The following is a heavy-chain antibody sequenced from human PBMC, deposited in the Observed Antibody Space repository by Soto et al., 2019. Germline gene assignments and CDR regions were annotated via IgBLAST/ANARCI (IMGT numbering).Heavy chain of an antibody. V-gene: IGHV3-23*01. CDR1: GFTFSSYA. Sequence: PGGSLRLSCAASGFTFSSYAMHWVRQAPGKGLEWVSAITGPGSRTYYADSVKGRFTISRDNSKNTLSLQMSSLRADDTAVYYCAKWPVSFLDYYYGMDVWGQGTTVTVSS. J-gene: IGHJ6*02. CDR3: AKWPVSFLDYYYGMDV. CDR2: ITGPGSRT. D-gene: IGHD3-3*02.